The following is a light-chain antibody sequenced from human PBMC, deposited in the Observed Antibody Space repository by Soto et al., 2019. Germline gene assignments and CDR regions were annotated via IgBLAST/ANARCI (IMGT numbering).Light chain of an antibody. V-gene: IGLV2-11*01. J-gene: IGLJ2*01. CDR1: SSDVGGYNY. CDR2: DVS. CDR3: CSYAGSNTYVV. Sequence: QSALTQPRSVSGSPGQSVTISCTGTSSDVGGYNYVSWYQQHPGKAPKVMVYDVSKRPSGVPDRFSGSKSGNTASLIISGLQAEDEADYYCCSYAGSNTYVVFGGGTKVTVL.